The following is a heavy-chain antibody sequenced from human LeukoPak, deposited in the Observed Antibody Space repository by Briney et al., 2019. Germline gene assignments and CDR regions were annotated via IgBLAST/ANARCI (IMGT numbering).Heavy chain of an antibody. J-gene: IGHJ4*02. D-gene: IGHD1-26*01. V-gene: IGHV3-21*01. Sequence: KSGGSLRLSCATSGFTFSFYNMNWVRQVPGKGLEWVSSISSSSSFIYYADSVKGRFTISRDNTENSLYLQMNSLRAEDTAIYYCARGGYTGSDVGDYWGQGTLVTVSS. CDR3: ARGGYTGSDVGDY. CDR1: GFTFSFYN. CDR2: ISSSSSFI.